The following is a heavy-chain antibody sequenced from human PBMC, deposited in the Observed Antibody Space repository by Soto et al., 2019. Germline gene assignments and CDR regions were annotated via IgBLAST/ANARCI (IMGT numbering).Heavy chain of an antibody. J-gene: IGHJ2*01. V-gene: IGHV1-69*02. Sequence: QVQLVQSGAALKMPGSSVKVSGKASATYTVSWVRQAPGEGFEWLGRVIPVLGVANYAQNLVGRVTISAGKSTTTALMEMRRLSFGDTAVFYCSTSSGAATSVLGFDVWGPGKVVTVSS. CDR2: VIPVLGVA. CDR3: STSSGAATSVLGFDV. D-gene: IGHD3-10*01. CDR1: ATYT.